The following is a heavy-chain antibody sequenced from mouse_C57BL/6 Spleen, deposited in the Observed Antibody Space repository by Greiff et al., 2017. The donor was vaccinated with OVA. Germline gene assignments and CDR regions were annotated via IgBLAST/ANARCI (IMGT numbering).Heavy chain of an antibody. CDR3: EKVINYYGSSYDYYAMDY. V-gene: IGHV1-72*01. CDR1: GYTFTSYW. Sequence: QVQLQQPGAELVKPGASVKLSCKASGYTFTSYWMPWVKQRPGRGLEWIGRIDPNSGGTNYNEKFKSKATLTVDKPSSTAYMQLSSLTSEDSAVYYCEKVINYYGSSYDYYAMDYWGQGTSVTVSA. J-gene: IGHJ4*01. D-gene: IGHD1-1*01. CDR2: IDPNSGGT.